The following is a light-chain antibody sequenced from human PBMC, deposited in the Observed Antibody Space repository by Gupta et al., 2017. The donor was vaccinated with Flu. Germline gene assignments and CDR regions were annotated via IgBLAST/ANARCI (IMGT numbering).Light chain of an antibody. CDR3: RSDAGSDNVVV. V-gene: IGLV2-11*01. CDR2: DVS. Sequence: SALTQPRSVCGSPGQSVPISCTGTSSDVGGYNYVSWYHQHPGKAPKLMIYDVSKRNSGVPDRFSGSKSGTTASLTIAGLQAEDEADYYWRSDAGSDNVVVFGGGTKLTVL. CDR1: SSDVGGYNY. J-gene: IGLJ2*01.